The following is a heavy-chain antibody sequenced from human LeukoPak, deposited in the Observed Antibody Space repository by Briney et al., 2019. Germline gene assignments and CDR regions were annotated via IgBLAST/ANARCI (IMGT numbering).Heavy chain of an antibody. CDR3: AAGSNGLDV. J-gene: IGHJ6*02. V-gene: IGHV4-59*01. CDR1: GGSISSYY. CDR2: IYYSGST. D-gene: IGHD3-10*01. Sequence: SQTLSLTCTVSGGSISSYYWSWIRQPPGKGLEWIGSIYYSGSTNYNPSLKSRVTISVDTSKNHFSLKPTSVTAADTAVYYCAAGSNGLDVWGQGTTVTVSS.